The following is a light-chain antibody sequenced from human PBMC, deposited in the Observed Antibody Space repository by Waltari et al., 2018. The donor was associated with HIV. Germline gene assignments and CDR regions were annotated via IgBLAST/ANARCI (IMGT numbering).Light chain of an antibody. Sequence: QSALTQPPSASGSPGQSVTISCTGTSSDVGSYNYVSWYQQHPGKAPNLMIYEVTKRPSGVPDRVSGAKSGNTASLTVSGLQAEDEADYYCSSYAGSNILVFGGGTKLTVL. CDR2: EVT. CDR1: SSDVGSYNY. J-gene: IGLJ2*01. CDR3: SSYAGSNILV. V-gene: IGLV2-8*01.